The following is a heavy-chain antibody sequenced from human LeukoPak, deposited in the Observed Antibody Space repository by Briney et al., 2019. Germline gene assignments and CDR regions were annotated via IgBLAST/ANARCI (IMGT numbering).Heavy chain of an antibody. Sequence: GGSLRLSCAASGFTVSSNYMSWVRQAPGKWLEWVSMIYAGGSTYYADSVKGRFTISRDNSKNTLHLQMNSLRAEDTAVYYCASGLYGMDVWGQGTTVTVSS. CDR3: ASGLYGMDV. D-gene: IGHD2-21*01. CDR2: IYAGGST. V-gene: IGHV3-66*01. J-gene: IGHJ6*02. CDR1: GFTVSSNY.